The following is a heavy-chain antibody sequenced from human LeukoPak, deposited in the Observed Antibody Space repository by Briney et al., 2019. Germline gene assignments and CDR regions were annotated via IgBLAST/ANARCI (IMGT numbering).Heavy chain of an antibody. CDR2: ISWNSGSI. Sequence: GGSLRLSCAASGFTFDDYAMHWVRQAPGKGLEWVSGISWNSGSIGYADSVKGRFTISRDNAENSLYLQMNSLRAEDTALYYCAKSYYDILTGYYPFDYWGQGTLVTVFS. CDR1: GFTFDDYA. CDR3: AKSYYDILTGYYPFDY. J-gene: IGHJ4*02. D-gene: IGHD3-9*01. V-gene: IGHV3-9*01.